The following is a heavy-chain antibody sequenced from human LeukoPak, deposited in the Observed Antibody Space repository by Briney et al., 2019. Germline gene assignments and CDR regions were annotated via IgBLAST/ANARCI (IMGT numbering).Heavy chain of an antibody. CDR1: GGSISSYY. J-gene: IGHJ3*02. Sequence: SETLSLTCTVSGGSISSYYWSWIRQPPGKGLEWIGYIYYSGSTNYNPSLKSRVTISVDTSKNQFPLKLSSVTAADTAVYYCARAVVADSNAFGIWGQGTMVTVSS. V-gene: IGHV4-59*01. D-gene: IGHD2-15*01. CDR3: ARAVVADSNAFGI. CDR2: IYYSGST.